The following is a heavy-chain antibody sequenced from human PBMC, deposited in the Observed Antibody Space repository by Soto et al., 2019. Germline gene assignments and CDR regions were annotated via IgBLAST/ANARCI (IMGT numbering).Heavy chain of an antibody. CDR1: GGSISSYY. Sequence: QVQLQESGPGLVKPSETLSLTCTVSGGSISSYYWSWIRQPPGKGLEWIEYIYYSGSTNYNPSLKRRLTISVDPSINQFSLKLSSVPAADTAVYYCASRWGAAFDYWGQGTLVTVSS. CDR2: IYYSGST. J-gene: IGHJ4*02. V-gene: IGHV4-59*08. D-gene: IGHD1-26*01. CDR3: ASRWGAAFDY.